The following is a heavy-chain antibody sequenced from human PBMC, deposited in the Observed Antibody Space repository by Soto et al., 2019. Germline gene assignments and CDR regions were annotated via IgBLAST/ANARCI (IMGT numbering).Heavy chain of an antibody. D-gene: IGHD4-4*01. CDR2: ISYDGSNK. V-gene: IGHV3-30*18. CDR3: AKLPTTVTTNNDAFDI. J-gene: IGHJ3*02. CDR1: GFTFSSYG. Sequence: QVQLVESGGGVVQPGRSLRLSCAASGFTFSSYGMHWVRQAPGKGLEWVAVISYDGSNKYYADSVKGRFTISRDNSKNTLYLQMNSLRAEDTAVYYCAKLPTTVTTNNDAFDIWGQGTMVTVSS.